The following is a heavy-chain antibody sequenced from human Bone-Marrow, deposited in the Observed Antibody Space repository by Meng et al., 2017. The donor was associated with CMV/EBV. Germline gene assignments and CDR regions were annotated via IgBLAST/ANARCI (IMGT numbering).Heavy chain of an antibody. D-gene: IGHD3-16*01. Sequence: SVKVSCKASGGTFSSYAISWVRQAPGQGLEWMGGIIPILGIPNYAQKFQGRVTITADKSTTTAYMELSSLRSEDTAVYYCARGSRGAYRFDPWGQGTRVTVSS. CDR2: IIPILGIP. CDR1: GGTFSSYA. V-gene: IGHV1-69*10. CDR3: ARGSRGAYRFDP. J-gene: IGHJ5*02.